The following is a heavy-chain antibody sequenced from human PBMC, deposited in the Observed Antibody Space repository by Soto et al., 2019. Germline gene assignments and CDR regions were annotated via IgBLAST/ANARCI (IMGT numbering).Heavy chain of an antibody. V-gene: IGHV3-64D*06. Sequence: PGGSLRLSCSASGFTFSSYAMHWVRQAPGKGLEYVSAISSNGGSTYYADSVKGRFTISRDNSKNTLYLQMSSLRAEDTAVYYCVKQDGYSYAFDIWGQGKMVPVSS. CDR2: ISSNGGST. J-gene: IGHJ3*02. CDR1: GFTFSSYA. CDR3: VKQDGYSYAFDI. D-gene: IGHD5-18*01.